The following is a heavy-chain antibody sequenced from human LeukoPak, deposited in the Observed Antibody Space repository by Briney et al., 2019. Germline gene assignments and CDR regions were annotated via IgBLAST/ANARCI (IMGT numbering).Heavy chain of an antibody. CDR1: GFTFDDYT. CDR3: VRAHQISGVYYAPNYFDS. D-gene: IGHD2-15*01. CDR2: ICWDSDII. V-gene: IGHV3-43*01. J-gene: IGHJ4*02. Sequence: GGSLRLSCAASGFTFDDYTMHWVRQAPGKGLEWVSLICWDSDIIYYAESVRGRFRTSRDNSTNSLYLQMDSVGTEDTALYYFVRAHQISGVYYAPNYFDSWGPGTLVTVSS.